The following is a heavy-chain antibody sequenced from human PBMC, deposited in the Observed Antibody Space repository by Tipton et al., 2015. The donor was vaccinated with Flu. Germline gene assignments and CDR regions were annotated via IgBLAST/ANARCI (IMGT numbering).Heavy chain of an antibody. CDR1: GGSMNNDY. CDR2: IHYSGST. Sequence: TLSLTCTVSGGSMNNDYWSWIRQPPGKGLEYIGYIHYSGSTKTNPSLKSRVTISLDTSKNQFSLKLSPVTAADTAVYYCAREMDSRGSEYLQQWGQGTLVTVSS. D-gene: IGHD3-22*01. V-gene: IGHV4-59*12. J-gene: IGHJ1*01. CDR3: AREMDSRGSEYLQQ.